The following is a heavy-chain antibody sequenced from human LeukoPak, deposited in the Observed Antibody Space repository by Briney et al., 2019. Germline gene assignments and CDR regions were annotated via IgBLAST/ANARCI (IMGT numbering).Heavy chain of an antibody. V-gene: IGHV3-30*04. D-gene: IGHD6-13*01. J-gene: IGHJ6*03. CDR2: ISYDGSNK. CDR3: ARKVYSSSWYERYYYYYMDV. CDR1: GFTFSSYA. Sequence: GGSLRLSCAASGFTFSSYAMHWVRQAPGKGLEWVAVISYDGSNKYYADSVKGRFTISRDNSKNTLYLQMNSLRAEDTAVYYCARKVYSSSWYERYYYYYMDVWGEGTTVTVSS.